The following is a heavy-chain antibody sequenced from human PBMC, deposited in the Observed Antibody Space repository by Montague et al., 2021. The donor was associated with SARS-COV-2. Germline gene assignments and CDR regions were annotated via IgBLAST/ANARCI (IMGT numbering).Heavy chain of an antibody. J-gene: IGHJ4*02. CDR1: GFKFNNYG. CDR3: AKEGGDYSGEGYYFDH. Sequence: SLRLSCAASGFKFNNYGMHWVRQAPGKGLERVAIIWHDGSNKYYRDSVKGRFTISRDNSKSTSYLQMDSLRAEDTAVYYCAKEGGDYSGEGYYFDHWGRGTLVTVSS. V-gene: IGHV3-33*06. D-gene: IGHD2-15*01. CDR2: IWHDGSNK.